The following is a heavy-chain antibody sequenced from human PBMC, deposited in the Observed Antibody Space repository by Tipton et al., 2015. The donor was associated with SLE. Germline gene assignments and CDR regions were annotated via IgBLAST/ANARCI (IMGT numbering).Heavy chain of an antibody. Sequence: TLSLTCTVSGGSISSSSYYWGWIRQPPGKGLEWIGRIYYSGSSYYNPSLKSRVTISVDTSKNQFSLMLSSVTAADTAVYYCARALWVDKDIAGEPPAIRLRALGIWGKGTMATVSS. D-gene: IGHD2-2*02. CDR1: GGSISSSSYY. J-gene: IGHJ3*02. V-gene: IGHV4-39*07. CDR2: IYYSGSS. CDR3: ARALWVDKDIAGEPPAIRLRALGI.